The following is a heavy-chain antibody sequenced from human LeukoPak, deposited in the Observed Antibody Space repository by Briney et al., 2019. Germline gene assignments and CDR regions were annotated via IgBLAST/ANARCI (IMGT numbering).Heavy chain of an antibody. CDR3: ARKTIMITFGGVPD. CDR2: IYHSGSA. V-gene: IGHV4-4*02. CDR1: GGSLSSNNW. J-gene: IGHJ4*02. D-gene: IGHD3-16*01. Sequence: PSGTLSLTCAVSGGSLSSNNWWIWVRQPPGKGLEWIGEIYHSGSANYNPPLKSRVTISIDESRNQFSLRLNSVTAADTAVYYCARKTIMITFGGVPDWGQGTLVTVSS.